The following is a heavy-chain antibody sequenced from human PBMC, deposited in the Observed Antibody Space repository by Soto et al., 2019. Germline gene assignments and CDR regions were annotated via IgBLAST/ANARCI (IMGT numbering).Heavy chain of an antibody. D-gene: IGHD6-13*01. Sequence: QITLKESGPTLVKPTQTLTLTCTFSGFSLTTGGVGVSWIRQPPGKALEGLALIYWDEDNLYSASLKSKLTSPKDTSKHQVDLTTPNRDPVDTATHYCARLSSTSYPYCGQGPLVRVPS. CDR2: IYWDEDN. J-gene: IGHJ4*02. CDR1: GFSLTTGGVG. V-gene: IGHV2-5*02. CDR3: ARLSSTSYPY.